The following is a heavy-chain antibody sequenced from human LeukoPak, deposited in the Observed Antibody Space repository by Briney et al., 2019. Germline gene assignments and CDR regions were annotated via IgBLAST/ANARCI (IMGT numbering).Heavy chain of an antibody. D-gene: IGHD6-19*01. Sequence: SETLSLTCAVYGGSFSGYYWSWIRQPPGKGLEWIGEINHSGSTNYNPSLKSRVTISVDTSKNQFSLKLSSVTAADTAVYYCARATYSTVWYGRHYFDYWGQGTLVTVSS. CDR1: GGSFSGYY. CDR2: INHSGST. V-gene: IGHV4-34*01. CDR3: ARATYSTVWYGRHYFDY. J-gene: IGHJ4*02.